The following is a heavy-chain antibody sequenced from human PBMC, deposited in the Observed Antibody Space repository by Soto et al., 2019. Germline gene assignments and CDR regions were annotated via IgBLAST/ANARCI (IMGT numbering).Heavy chain of an antibody. Sequence: QERLVQSGAEVRKPGSSVKVSCKVTGGTSTRYAINWVRQAPGQGLEWMGGIVPMFGTSKYAQKFQGRVTITADTSTNIDYMELRSLRAEDTAVYYCNRGSEYDFWSGYLWGQGTLVSVS. D-gene: IGHD3-3*01. V-gene: IGHV1-69*06. J-gene: IGHJ4*02. CDR1: GGTSTRYA. CDR3: NRGSEYDFWSGYL. CDR2: IVPMFGTS.